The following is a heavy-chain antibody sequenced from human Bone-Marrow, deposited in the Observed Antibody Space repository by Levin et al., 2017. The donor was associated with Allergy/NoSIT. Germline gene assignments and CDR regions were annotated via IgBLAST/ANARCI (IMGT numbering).Heavy chain of an antibody. CDR1: GFTLSGYG. Sequence: TGGSLRLSCAASGFTLSGYGMHWVRQAPGKGLEWVAVISYDGRNTYYADSVKGRFTISRDNSKNTLYLQMNSLRADDTAVYYCAKDLGLRHFDWLFYFDYWGQGILLTVSS. V-gene: IGHV3-30*18. J-gene: IGHJ4*02. D-gene: IGHD3-9*01. CDR2: ISYDGRNT. CDR3: AKDLGLRHFDWLFYFDY.